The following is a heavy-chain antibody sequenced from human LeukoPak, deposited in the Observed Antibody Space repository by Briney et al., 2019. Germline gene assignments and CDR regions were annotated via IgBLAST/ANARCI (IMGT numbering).Heavy chain of an antibody. J-gene: IGHJ4*02. CDR1: GGSISSGGYY. CDR3: ARHPYGGYVDY. CDR2: IYYSGST. V-gene: IGHV4-39*01. D-gene: IGHD4/OR15-4a*01. Sequence: SETLSLTCTVSGGSISSGGYYWSWIRQHPGKGLEWIGSIYYSGSTYYNPSLKSRVTISVDTSKNQFSLKLSSVTAADTAVYYCARHPYGGYVDYWGQGTLVTVSS.